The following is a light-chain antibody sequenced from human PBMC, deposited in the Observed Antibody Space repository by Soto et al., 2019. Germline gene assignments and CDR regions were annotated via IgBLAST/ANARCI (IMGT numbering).Light chain of an antibody. CDR1: QSVSSAY. CDR3: QQYGRSPPT. V-gene: IGKV3-20*01. Sequence: EIVLTQSPGTLSLSPGERATLSCRASQSVSSAYLAWYQQKPGQAPRLLIHGASSRAIGIPDRFSGSGSRTDFTLTVSNLEAEDFAVYYCQQYGRSPPTFGQGPKVEIK. J-gene: IGKJ1*01. CDR2: GAS.